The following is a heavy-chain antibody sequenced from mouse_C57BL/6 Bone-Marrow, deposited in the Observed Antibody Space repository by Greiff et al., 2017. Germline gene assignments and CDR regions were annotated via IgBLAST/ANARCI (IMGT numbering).Heavy chain of an antibody. V-gene: IGHV1-69*01. J-gene: IGHJ1*03. CDR2: IDPSDSYT. CDR1: GYTFTSYW. D-gene: IGHD3-2*02. CDR3: ARWTAQATIWYFDV. Sequence: QVQLQQPGAELVMPGASVKLSCKASGYTFTSYWMHWVKQRPGQGLEWIGEIDPSDSYTNYNQKFKGKSTLTVDESSSTAYMQLSSLTSEDSAVYYCARWTAQATIWYFDVWGTGTTVTVSS.